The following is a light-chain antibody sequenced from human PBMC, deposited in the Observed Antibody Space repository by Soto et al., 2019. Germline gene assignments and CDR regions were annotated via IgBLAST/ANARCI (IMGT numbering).Light chain of an antibody. Sequence: QSALTQPRSVSGSPGQSVTISCTGTSSDVGRYDYVSWYQQHPGKAPKLIIYDVTERPEGVPDRFSGSKSGNTASLTISGLQAEDEADYSCCSFAGSFSYVFGGGTKLTVL. CDR1: SSDVGRYDY. V-gene: IGLV2-11*01. J-gene: IGLJ1*01. CDR2: DVT. CDR3: CSFAGSFSYV.